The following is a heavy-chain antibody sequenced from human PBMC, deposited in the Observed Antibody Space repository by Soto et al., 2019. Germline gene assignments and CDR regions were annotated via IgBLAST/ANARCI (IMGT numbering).Heavy chain of an antibody. J-gene: IGHJ6*02. D-gene: IGHD4-17*01. CDR3: ARDTLPTDFGLGWDV. V-gene: IGHV3-11*01. CDR2: ISNSGTTV. Sequence: QVQLVESGGGLVKPGGSLRLSCAASNFIFSDYYLSWIRQAPGKGLEWVSYISNSGTTVYCADSVKGRFTISRDNAKKSLYLQMNSLRAEDTAVYYCARDTLPTDFGLGWDVWGQGTTVTVSS. CDR1: NFIFSDYY.